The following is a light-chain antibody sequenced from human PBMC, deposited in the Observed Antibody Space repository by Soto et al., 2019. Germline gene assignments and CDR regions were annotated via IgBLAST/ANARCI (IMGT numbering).Light chain of an antibody. CDR2: GAS. V-gene: IGKV3-20*01. Sequence: IVLTQSPGPLSLSPGERATLSCRASQSVSNNYLAWYQQKPGQAPRLLIYGASNRATGITDRFSGSGSGTDFTLTISRLEPEDFAVYYCQQYGSSGTFGQGTKVDIK. CDR3: QQYGSSGT. CDR1: QSVSNNY. J-gene: IGKJ1*01.